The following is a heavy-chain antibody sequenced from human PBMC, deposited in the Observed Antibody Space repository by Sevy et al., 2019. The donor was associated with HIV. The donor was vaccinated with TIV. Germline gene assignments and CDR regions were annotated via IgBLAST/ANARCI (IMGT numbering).Heavy chain of an antibody. V-gene: IGHV3-21*01. J-gene: IGHJ3*01. D-gene: IGHD2-2*01. Sequence: GGSLRLSCAASGFTFSSYSMNWVRQAPGTGLEWVSSISSSSSYIYYADSVKGRFTNSRDNAKNQLYLQMDSLRAEDTTVYYCARDLICSSTSCSKPYYYDSSDPGDAFDFWGQGTMVTVSS. CDR3: ARDLICSSTSCSKPYYYDSSDPGDAFDF. CDR2: ISSSSSYI. CDR1: GFTFSSYS.